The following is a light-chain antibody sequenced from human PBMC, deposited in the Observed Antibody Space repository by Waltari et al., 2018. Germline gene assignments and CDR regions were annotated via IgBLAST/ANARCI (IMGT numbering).Light chain of an antibody. CDR1: QCVSSN. CDR3: QQYRNWPPWT. V-gene: IGKV3D-15*01. J-gene: IGKJ1*01. Sequence: EIVMTQSPATLSVSPGERATLSCRASQCVSSNLAWYQHQPGQAPRPLIDGASPRATGIPARCSGSGSGTEFTLTISSLQSEDFAVYYCQQYRNWPPWTFGQGTKVEIK. CDR2: GAS.